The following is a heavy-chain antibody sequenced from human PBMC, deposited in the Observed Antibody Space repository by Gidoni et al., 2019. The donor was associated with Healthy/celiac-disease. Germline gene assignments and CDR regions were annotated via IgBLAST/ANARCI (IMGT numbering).Heavy chain of an antibody. V-gene: IGHV3-9*01. CDR3: AKDIGKYYYDSSGSQRYYYYGMDV. CDR1: GFTFDDYA. J-gene: IGHJ6*02. CDR2: ISWNSGSI. Sequence: EVQLVESGGGLVQPGRSLRLSCAASGFTFDDYAIHWVRQSPGKGLELVSGISWNSGSIGYGDSVKGRFTISRDNAKNSLYLQMNSLRAEDTALYYCAKDIGKYYYDSSGSQRYYYYGMDVWGQGTTVTVSS. D-gene: IGHD3-22*01.